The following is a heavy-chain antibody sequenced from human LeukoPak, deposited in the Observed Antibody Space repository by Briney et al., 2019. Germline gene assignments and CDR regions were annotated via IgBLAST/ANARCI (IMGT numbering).Heavy chain of an antibody. CDR3: ARDPYDSSGYYRIDAFDI. Sequence: ASVKVSCKASGYTFTGYYMHWVRQAPGQGLEWMGWINPNSGGTNYAQKFQGRVTMTRDTSISTAYVELSRLRSDDTAVYYCARDPYDSSGYYRIDAFDIWGQGTMVTVSS. J-gene: IGHJ3*02. CDR1: GYTFTGYY. V-gene: IGHV1-2*02. CDR2: INPNSGGT. D-gene: IGHD3-22*01.